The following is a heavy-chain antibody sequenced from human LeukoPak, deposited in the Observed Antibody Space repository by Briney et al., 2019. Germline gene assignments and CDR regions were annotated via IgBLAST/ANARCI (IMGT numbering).Heavy chain of an antibody. CDR3: ASSYGDYLSIGY. Sequence: XXXQXLXWMGGIIPIFGTANYAQKFQGRVTITADESTSTAYMELSSLRSEDTAVYYCASSYGDYLSIGYWGQGTLVTVSS. D-gene: IGHD4-17*01. CDR2: IIPIFGTA. J-gene: IGHJ4*02. V-gene: IGHV1-69*01.